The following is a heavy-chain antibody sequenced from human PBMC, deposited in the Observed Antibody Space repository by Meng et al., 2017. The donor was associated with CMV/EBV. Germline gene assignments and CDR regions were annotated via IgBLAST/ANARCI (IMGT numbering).Heavy chain of an antibody. CDR3: ARDNRRGGVDY. V-gene: IGHV4-30-4*08. Sequence: GQLKQSGPVLGKPSQPMSLTCPVSGGSISSGDYYWSWIRQPPGKGLEWIGYIYYSGSTYYNPSLKSRVTISVDTSKNQFSLKLSSVTAADTAVYYCARDNRRGGVDYWGQGTLVTVSS. D-gene: IGHD3-3*01. CDR1: GGSISSGDYY. CDR2: IYYSGST. J-gene: IGHJ4*02.